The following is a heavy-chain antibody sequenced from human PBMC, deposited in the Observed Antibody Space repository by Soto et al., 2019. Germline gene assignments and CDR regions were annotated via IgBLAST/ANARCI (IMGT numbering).Heavy chain of an antibody. CDR3: ARGRASGSYYLLDY. D-gene: IGHD3-10*01. Sequence: ASVKVSCKASGDTFTTYDITWVGQAPGHGLEWMGWINPNSGNIGYAQRFQGRVTMTRDTAIRTAYMEVRSLRSDDTAVYYCARGRASGSYYLLDYWGQGTLVTVSS. V-gene: IGHV1-8*01. CDR2: INPNSGNI. J-gene: IGHJ4*02. CDR1: GDTFTTYD.